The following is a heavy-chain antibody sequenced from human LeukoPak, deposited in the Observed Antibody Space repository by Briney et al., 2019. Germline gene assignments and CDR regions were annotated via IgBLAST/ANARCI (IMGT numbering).Heavy chain of an antibody. J-gene: IGHJ5*02. Sequence: SETLSLTCTVSGGSISSGSYYWRWIRQPAGKGLEWIGRIYTSGSTNYNPSLKSRVTISVDTSKNQFSLKLSSVTAADTAVYYCARGIAAAVDPWGQGTLVTVSS. CDR3: ARGIAAAVDP. CDR2: IYTSGST. D-gene: IGHD6-13*01. V-gene: IGHV4-61*02. CDR1: GGSISSGSYY.